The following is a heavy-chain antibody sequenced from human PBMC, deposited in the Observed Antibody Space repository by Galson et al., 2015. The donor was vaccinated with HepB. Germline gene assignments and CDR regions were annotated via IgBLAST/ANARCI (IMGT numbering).Heavy chain of an antibody. CDR3: ARAFETEEEVATTNAGGPDDY. J-gene: IGHJ4*02. CDR2: ISYDGSNK. Sequence: SLRLSCAASGFTFSSYAMHWVCQAPGKGLEWVAVISYDGSNKYYTDSVKGRFTISRDNSKNTLYLQMNSLRAEDTAVYYCARAFETEEEVATTNAGGPDDYWGQGTLVTVSS. D-gene: IGHD5-12*01. V-gene: IGHV3-30*04. CDR1: GFTFSSYA.